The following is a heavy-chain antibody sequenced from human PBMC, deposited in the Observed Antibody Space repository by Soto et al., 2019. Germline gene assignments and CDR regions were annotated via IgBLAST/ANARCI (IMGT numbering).Heavy chain of an antibody. CDR1: GGSFSGYY. CDR3: ARRLFSGWSNPTRGYFQH. CDR2: INHSGST. J-gene: IGHJ1*01. V-gene: IGHV4-34*01. D-gene: IGHD6-19*01. Sequence: QVQLQQWGAGLLKPSETLSLTCAVYGGSFSGYYWSWIRQPPGKGLEWIGEINHSGSTNYNPSLKSRVTISVDTTKNQCSQKLSSVTAADTAVYYCARRLFSGWSNPTRGYFQHWGQGTLVTVSS.